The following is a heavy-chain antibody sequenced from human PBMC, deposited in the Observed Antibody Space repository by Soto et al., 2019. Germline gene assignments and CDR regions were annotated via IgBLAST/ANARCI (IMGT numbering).Heavy chain of an antibody. CDR2: ISPMFGAA. Sequence: QVQLVQSGAEMKKPGSSVKVSCQSSGGTFNTYAMNWVRQAPGQGPEWMGDISPMFGAANYAPKFQGRVTITADESTGTSYMQLSSLTSEDTALYFCAMEVQVNTPAFVYWGQGTLVTVSS. CDR1: GGTFNTYA. CDR3: AMEVQVNTPAFVY. J-gene: IGHJ4*02. V-gene: IGHV1-69*19. D-gene: IGHD3-22*01.